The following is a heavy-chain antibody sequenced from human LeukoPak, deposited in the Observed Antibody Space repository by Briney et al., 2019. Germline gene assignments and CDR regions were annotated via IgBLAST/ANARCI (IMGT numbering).Heavy chain of an antibody. CDR1: GYTFTIYG. V-gene: IGHV1-18*01. CDR3: ARTTVTTYLLDY. CDR2: ISAYNGNT. Sequence: ASVKVSCTASGYTFTIYGISWVRQAPGQGLEWMGWISAYNGNTNYAQKLQGRVTITTDTSTSTAYMELRSLRSDDTAVYYCARTTVTTYLLDYWGQGTLVTVSS. J-gene: IGHJ4*02. D-gene: IGHD4-17*01.